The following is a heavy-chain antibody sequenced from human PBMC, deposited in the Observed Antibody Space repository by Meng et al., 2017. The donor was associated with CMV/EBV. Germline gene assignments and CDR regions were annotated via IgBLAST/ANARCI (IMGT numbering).Heavy chain of an antibody. V-gene: IGHV2-5*02. CDR3: AHQLRYFDWVNNWFDP. D-gene: IGHD3-9*01. CDR1: GFLLSTSGVG. Sequence: QMPLKEAGPHLVKPPTTLTLTCTFPGFLLSTSGVGVGWTRQPPGKALEWLALIYWDDDKRYSPSLKSRLTITKDTSKNQVVLTMTNMDPVDTATYYCAHQLRYFDWVNNWFDPWGQGTLVTVSS. J-gene: IGHJ5*02. CDR2: IYWDDDK.